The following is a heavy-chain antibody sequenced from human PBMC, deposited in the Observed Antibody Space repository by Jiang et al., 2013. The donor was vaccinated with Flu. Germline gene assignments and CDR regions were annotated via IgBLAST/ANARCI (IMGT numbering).Heavy chain of an antibody. D-gene: IGHD1-26*01. CDR1: GFTFSDYY. J-gene: IGHJ3*01. Sequence: VQLLESGGGLVKPGGSLRLSCEASGFTFSDYYMSWIRQAPGKELEWLSYITTSGIIIYSADFVKGRFTISRDNAKNSLYLQMTSLRAEDTAVYYCARFYSWSLFDYRGDQGTSGHRLF. CDR2: ITTSGIII. CDR3: ARFYSWSLFDYR. V-gene: IGHV3-11*01.